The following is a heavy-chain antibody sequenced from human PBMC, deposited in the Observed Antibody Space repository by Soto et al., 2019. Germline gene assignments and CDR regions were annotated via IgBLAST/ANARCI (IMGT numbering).Heavy chain of an antibody. D-gene: IGHD3-3*02. Sequence: QVQLVQSGAEVKKPGSSVKVSCKASGGTFSTSAISWVRQAPGQGLEWAGGIMPVFATPDYAQKFQGRVTITADESTTTAYVELTSLRTDDTAVYYCARDKDRQQLGGNYYYILDVWGQGTAITVSS. J-gene: IGHJ6*02. CDR2: IMPVFATP. CDR3: ARDKDRQQLGGNYYYILDV. V-gene: IGHV1-69*12. CDR1: GGTFSTSA.